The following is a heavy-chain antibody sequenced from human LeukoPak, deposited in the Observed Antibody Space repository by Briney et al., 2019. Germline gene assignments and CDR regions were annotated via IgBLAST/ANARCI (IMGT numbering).Heavy chain of an antibody. D-gene: IGHD6-19*01. CDR3: VKDGSYRSSEDLDQ. Sequence: PGGSLRLSCAASGFTSIDGMHWVCQAPGKSLEWLSFINYNGNIKLYSDSVKGRFTSSRDNSKNTLYLQMNSLRDEDTAVYYCVKDGSYRSSEDLDQWGQGTLVRVSS. J-gene: IGHJ4*02. CDR1: GFTSIDG. V-gene: IGHV3-30*02. CDR2: INYNGNIK.